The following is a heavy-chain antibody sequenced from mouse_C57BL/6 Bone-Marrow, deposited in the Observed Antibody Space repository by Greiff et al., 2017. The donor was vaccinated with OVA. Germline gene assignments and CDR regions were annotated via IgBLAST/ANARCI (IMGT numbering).Heavy chain of an antibody. Sequence: QVQLQQSGPELARPWASVKISCQAFYTFFRRVYFAIRDTNYWLQRVKQRPGQGLDWIGAIYPGYGDTSYIQTFKGTATSTADKSSSTAYMQLSSLASEDAAVYYCACWGGEGDYWGQGTTLTVSS. D-gene: IGHD2-13*01. CDR2: GQGLDWIG. J-gene: IGHJ2*01. V-gene: IGHV1-87*01. CDR3: SEDAAVYYCACWGGEGDY. CDR1: YTFFRRVY.